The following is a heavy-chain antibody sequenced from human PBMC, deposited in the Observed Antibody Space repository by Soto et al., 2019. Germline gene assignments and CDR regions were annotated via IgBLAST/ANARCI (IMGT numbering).Heavy chain of an antibody. V-gene: IGHV3-23*01. CDR1: GFTFSIFA. Sequence: EVQLLESGGDLVQPGGSLRLSCAASGFTFSIFAMSWVRQSPGKGLEWVSTISGSGGSTYYADAVKGRFSISRDNSMGTLYLQMKSPRVEDTAIYYCAKEVSLGSTVDLGYWGQGTLVTVSS. J-gene: IGHJ4*02. CDR3: AKEVSLGSTVDLGY. D-gene: IGHD7-27*01. CDR2: ISGSGGST.